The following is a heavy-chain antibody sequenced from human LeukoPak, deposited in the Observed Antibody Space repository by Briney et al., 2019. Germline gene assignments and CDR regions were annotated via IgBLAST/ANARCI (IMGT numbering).Heavy chain of an antibody. D-gene: IGHD2-2*02. J-gene: IGHJ5*02. CDR3: ARDRSVVPAAIRGSYNWFDP. CDR1: GYTFTSYG. Sequence: ASVKVSCKASGYTFTSYGISWVRQAPGQGLEWMGWISAYNGNTNYAQKLQGRVTMTTGTSTSTAYMELRSLRSDDTAVYYCARDRSVVPAAIRGSYNWFDPWGQGTLVTGSS. CDR2: ISAYNGNT. V-gene: IGHV1-18*01.